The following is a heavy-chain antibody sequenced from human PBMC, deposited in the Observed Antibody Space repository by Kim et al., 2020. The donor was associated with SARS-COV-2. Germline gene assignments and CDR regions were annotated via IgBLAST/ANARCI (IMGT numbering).Heavy chain of an antibody. J-gene: IGHJ5*02. V-gene: IGHV3-33*06. CDR3: AKVGSGGSWLGWFDP. Sequence: GGSLRLSCAASGFTFSSYAMHWVRQAPGKGLEWVAVIWYDGSNKYYADSVKGRFTISRDNSKNTLYLQMNSLRAEDTAVYYCAKVGSGGSWLGWFDPWGQGTLVTVSS. CDR1: GFTFSSYA. CDR2: IWYDGSNK. D-gene: IGHD2-15*01.